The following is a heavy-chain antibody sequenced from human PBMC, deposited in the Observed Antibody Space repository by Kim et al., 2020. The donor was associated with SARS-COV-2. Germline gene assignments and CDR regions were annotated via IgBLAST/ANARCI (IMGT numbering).Heavy chain of an antibody. D-gene: IGHD1-20*01. CDR3: ARDVAIAGTWRGRFDP. Sequence: SETLSLTCTVSGDSINSYYWSWIRQSPGKGLEWIGYIYYTGSTNYNPSLRSRVTMSLATSKRQFSLELRSVTAADTAVYFCARDVAIAGTWRGRFDPWGQGTQVIVSS. V-gene: IGHV4-59*12. CDR2: IYYTGST. CDR1: GDSINSYY. J-gene: IGHJ5*02.